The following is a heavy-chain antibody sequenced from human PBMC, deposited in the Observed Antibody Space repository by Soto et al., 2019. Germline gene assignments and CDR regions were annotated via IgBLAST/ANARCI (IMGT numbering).Heavy chain of an antibody. J-gene: IGHJ5*02. CDR1: GFTFSSYA. V-gene: IGHV3-23*01. CDR2: ISGSGGST. CDR3: ARRSIAVAGLTNWFDP. D-gene: IGHD6-19*01. Sequence: PGGSLRLSCAASGFTFSSYAMSWVRQAPGKGLEWVSAISGSGGSTYYADSVKGRFTISRDNSKNTLYLQMNSLRAEDTAVYYCARRSIAVAGLTNWFDPWGQGTLVTVSS.